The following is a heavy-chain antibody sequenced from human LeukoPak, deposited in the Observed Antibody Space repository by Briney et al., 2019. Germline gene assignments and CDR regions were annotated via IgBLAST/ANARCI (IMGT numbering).Heavy chain of an antibody. D-gene: IGHD3-10*01. CDR2: INHSGST. V-gene: IGHV4-34*01. CDR3: ARPILLWFGEDHDAFDI. J-gene: IGHJ3*02. CDR1: GGSFSGYY. Sequence: SETLSLTCAVCGGSFSGYYWSWIRQPPGKGLEWIGEINHSGSTNYNPSLKSRVTISVDTSKNQFSLKLSSVTAADTAVYYCARPILLWFGEDHDAFDIWGQGTMVTVSS.